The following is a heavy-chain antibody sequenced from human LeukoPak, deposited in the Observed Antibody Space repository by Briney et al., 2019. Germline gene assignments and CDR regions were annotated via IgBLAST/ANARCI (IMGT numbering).Heavy chain of an antibody. CDR3: AKSGSNSYYYLFDY. J-gene: IGHJ4*02. CDR2: ISYDGSNK. V-gene: IGHV3-30*18. CDR1: GFTFSSYG. Sequence: GGSLRLSCAASGFTFSSYGMHWVRQAPGKGLEWVAVISYDGSNKYYADSVKGRFTISRDSSKNTLYLQMNSLRVEDTAVYYCAKSGSNSYYYLFDYWGQGTLVTVSS. D-gene: IGHD3-22*01.